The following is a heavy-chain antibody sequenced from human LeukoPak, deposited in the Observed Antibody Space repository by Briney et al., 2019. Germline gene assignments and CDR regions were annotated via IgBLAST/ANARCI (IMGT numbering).Heavy chain of an antibody. J-gene: IGHJ5*02. CDR3: AKAYGIAAAYPWFDP. CDR2: ISWNSGSI. CDR1: GFTFDDYA. D-gene: IGHD6-13*01. Sequence: PGGSLRLSCAASGFTFDDYAMHWVRQAPGKGLEWVSGISWNSGSIGYADSVKGRFTISRDNAKNSLYLQMNGLRAEDTALYYCAKAYGIAAAYPWFDPWGQGTLVTVSS. V-gene: IGHV3-9*01.